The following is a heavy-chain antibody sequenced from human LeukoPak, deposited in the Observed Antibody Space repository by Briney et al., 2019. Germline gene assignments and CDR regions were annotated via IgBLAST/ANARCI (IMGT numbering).Heavy chain of an antibody. CDR3: ARHRSSSGYIYY. J-gene: IGHJ4*02. CDR1: GGSISSGGYY. V-gene: IGHV4-30-2*01. Sequence: PSQTLSLTCTVSGGSISSGGYYWSWIRQPPGKGLEWIGYIYHSGSTNYNPSLKSRVTISVDTSKNQFSLKLSSVTAADTAVYYCARHRSSSGYIYYWGQGTLVTVSS. D-gene: IGHD3-22*01. CDR2: IYHSGST.